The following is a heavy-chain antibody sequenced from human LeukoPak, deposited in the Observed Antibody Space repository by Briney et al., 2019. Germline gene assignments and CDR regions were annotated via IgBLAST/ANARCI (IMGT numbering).Heavy chain of an antibody. CDR1: GFTFSSYG. CDR3: TRDPRRLDY. Sequence: PGGSLRLSCAASGFTFSSYGMHWVRQAPGKGLEWLSNISGNSGDINYLDSVRGRFTISRDNAKSSLYLQMNSLRVEDTAVYYCTRDPRRLDYLGQGTLVTVSS. CDR2: ISGNSGDI. V-gene: IGHV3-21*04. J-gene: IGHJ4*02.